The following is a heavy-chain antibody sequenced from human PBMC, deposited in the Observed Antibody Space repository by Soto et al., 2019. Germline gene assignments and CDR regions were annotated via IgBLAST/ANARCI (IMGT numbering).Heavy chain of an antibody. CDR1: GFTFRNSD. J-gene: IGHJ4*02. CDR3: ANPMGYFDY. Sequence: GGSLRLSCAASGFTFRNSDLSWVRQSPGKGLEWVSVISGNGDATYYADSVKGRFTISRDNSKNTLYLQMNSLRAEDTAVYYCANPMGYFDYWGQGTLVTVSS. CDR2: ISGNGDAT. V-gene: IGHV3-23*01. D-gene: IGHD3-10*01.